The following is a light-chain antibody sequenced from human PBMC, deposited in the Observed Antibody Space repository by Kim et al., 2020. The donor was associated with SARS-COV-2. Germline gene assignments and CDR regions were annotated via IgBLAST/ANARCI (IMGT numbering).Light chain of an antibody. CDR2: YDS. CDR3: QVWDSSSDHWV. V-gene: IGLV3-21*04. Sequence: PEKTARITCGGNNIGSKSVQWYQQKPGQAPVLVIYYDSDRPSGIPERFSGSNSGNTATLTISRVEAEDEADYYCQVWDSSSDHWVFGGGTQLTVL. CDR1: NIGSKS. J-gene: IGLJ3*02.